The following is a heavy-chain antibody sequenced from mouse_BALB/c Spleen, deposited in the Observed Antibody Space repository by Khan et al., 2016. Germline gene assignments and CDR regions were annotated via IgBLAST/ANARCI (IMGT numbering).Heavy chain of an antibody. V-gene: IGHV14-4*02. D-gene: IGHD2-12*01. CDR3: NAGRRRYYAMDY. Sequence: VQLQQSGADLVRSGASVKLSCTASGFNIKDYYMHWVKQRPEQGLEWIGWIDPANGDTDYAPTFQGKATMTAATSSHPAYLQLSSLTAEDTAVEYWNAGRRRYYAMDYGGQGTSVTVSS. CDR2: IDPANGDT. CDR1: GFNIKDYY. J-gene: IGHJ4*01.